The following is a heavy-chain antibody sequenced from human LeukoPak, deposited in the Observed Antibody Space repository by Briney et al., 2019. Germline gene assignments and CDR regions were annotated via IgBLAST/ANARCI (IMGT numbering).Heavy chain of an antibody. Sequence: SETLSLTCTVSGASISSGNYFWSWIRQSAGKGLEWIGRIYTSGSTNYNPSLKTRVTISVDTSKNQFSLKLRSVTAADTAVYYCARALCINGVCEWFDPWGQGSLVTVSS. CDR3: ARALCINGVCEWFDP. CDR1: GASISSGNYF. D-gene: IGHD2-8*01. J-gene: IGHJ5*02. CDR2: IYTSGST. V-gene: IGHV4-61*02.